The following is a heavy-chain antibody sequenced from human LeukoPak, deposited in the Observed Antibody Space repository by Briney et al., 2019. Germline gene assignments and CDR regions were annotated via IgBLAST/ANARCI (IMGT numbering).Heavy chain of an antibody. CDR2: LYHGDSNT. D-gene: IGHD3-22*01. Sequence: GESLKISGEGSGYSFPSSWIGWVRQMPGTGLEWMGILYHGDSNTKYKLSFQGQDNISADRAIITAYWQWNSLQASDTAMYFCARLSGFYASTAGYIDYWGQGILVTVSS. CDR1: GYSFPSSW. J-gene: IGHJ4*02. CDR3: ARLSGFYASTAGYIDY. V-gene: IGHV5-51*01.